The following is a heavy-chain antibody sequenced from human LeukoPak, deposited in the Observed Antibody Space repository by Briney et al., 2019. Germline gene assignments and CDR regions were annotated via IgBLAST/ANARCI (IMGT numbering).Heavy chain of an antibody. J-gene: IGHJ1*01. CDR2: IRGSGRGT. Sequence: PGGSPRLSCAVSGFTFSNYAMTWVRLAPGRGLEWVSSIRGSGRGTDYADSVRGRFTISRDNSKNTLYLQMNSLRAEDTAVYYCSRDPNGDYVGAFDFQRWGQGTLVTVSS. D-gene: IGHD4-17*01. CDR3: SRDPNGDYVGAFDFQR. V-gene: IGHV3-23*01. CDR1: GFTFSNYA.